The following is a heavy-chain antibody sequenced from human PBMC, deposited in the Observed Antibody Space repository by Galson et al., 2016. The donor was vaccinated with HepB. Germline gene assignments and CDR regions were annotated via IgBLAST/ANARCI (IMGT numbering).Heavy chain of an antibody. CDR2: TYYRSKWYD. J-gene: IGHJ2*01. V-gene: IGHV6-1*01. Sequence: CAISGDSVSSNSFTWNWIRQSPSRGLEWLGRTYYRSKWYDDYAVSVKNRMTINPDTSKNQFSLQLNSVTPEDTAVYYCARRGSKEKGYFDLWGRGTVVTVSS. CDR1: GDSVSSNSFT. CDR3: ARRGSKEKGYFDL. D-gene: IGHD6-13*01.